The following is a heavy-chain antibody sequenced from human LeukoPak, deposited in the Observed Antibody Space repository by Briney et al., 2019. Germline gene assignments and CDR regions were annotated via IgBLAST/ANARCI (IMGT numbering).Heavy chain of an antibody. Sequence: GASLRSSCKGAGSIFTSYWISWGRQMAGKGLEWRGRIDPSDSYTRYSPSFQGHVTISVDKSMSTAYLQWSSLKASDTAMYYCARHQGFGESAFIYWGQGTLVTASS. J-gene: IGHJ4*02. V-gene: IGHV5-10-1*01. D-gene: IGHD3-10*01. CDR3: ARHQGFGESAFIY. CDR2: IDPSDSYT. CDR1: GSIFTSYW.